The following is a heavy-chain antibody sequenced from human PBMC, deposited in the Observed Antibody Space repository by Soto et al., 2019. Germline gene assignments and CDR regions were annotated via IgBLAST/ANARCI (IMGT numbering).Heavy chain of an antibody. CDR2: ISSSSSYI. CDR3: ARAPLAPIVVVVATNDALDI. J-gene: IGHJ3*02. Sequence: VSSISSSSSYIHYADSVKARFTISTHNAKNSLYLQMNSLRAEATAVYYCARAPLAPIVVVVATNDALDIWGQGTMVTVSS. D-gene: IGHD2-15*01. V-gene: IGHV3-21*01.